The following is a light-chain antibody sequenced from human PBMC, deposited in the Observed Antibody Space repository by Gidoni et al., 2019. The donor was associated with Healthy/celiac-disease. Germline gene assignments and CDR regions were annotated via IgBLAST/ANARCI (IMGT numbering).Light chain of an antibody. CDR1: SSNIGAGYD. Sequence: QSVLTPPPSVSVAPGQRVTISCTGSSSNIGAGYDVHWYQQLPGTAPKLLIYGNSNRPSGVPDRFSGSKSGTSASLAITGLQAEDEADYYCQSYDSSLSDVVFGGGTKLTVL. CDR2: GNS. CDR3: QSYDSSLSDVV. J-gene: IGLJ2*01. V-gene: IGLV1-40*01.